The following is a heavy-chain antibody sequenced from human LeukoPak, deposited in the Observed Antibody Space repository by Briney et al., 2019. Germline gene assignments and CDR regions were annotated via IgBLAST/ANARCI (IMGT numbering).Heavy chain of an antibody. Sequence: SETLSLTCTVSGGSISSSSYYWGWIRPPPGKGLEWIGSIYYSGSTYYNPSLKSQVTISVDTSKNQFSLKLSSVTAADTAVYYCARLSSGWYRYVDYWGQGTLVTVSS. J-gene: IGHJ4*02. V-gene: IGHV4-39*01. CDR2: IYYSGST. CDR1: GGSISSSSYY. CDR3: ARLSSGWYRYVDY. D-gene: IGHD6-19*01.